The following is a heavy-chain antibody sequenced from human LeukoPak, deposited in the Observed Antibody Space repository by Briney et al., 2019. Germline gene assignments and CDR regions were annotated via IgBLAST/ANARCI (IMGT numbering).Heavy chain of an antibody. CDR2: INPNSGGT. D-gene: IGHD5-12*01. CDR1: GYTFTGYY. V-gene: IGHV1-2*02. CDR3: ARDGGIMATIPSFDY. Sequence: ASVKVSCKASGYTFTGYYMHWVRQAPGQGLEWMGWINPNSGGTNYAQKFQGRVTMTRDTSISTAYMELSRLRSDDTAVYYCARDGGIMATIPSFDYWGQGTLVTVSP. J-gene: IGHJ4*02.